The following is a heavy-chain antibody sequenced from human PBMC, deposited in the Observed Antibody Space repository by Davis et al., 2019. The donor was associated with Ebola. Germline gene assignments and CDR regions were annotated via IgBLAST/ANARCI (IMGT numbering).Heavy chain of an antibody. Sequence: GESPKTPCAASGFTFRSYSMNWVRQAPGKGLEWVSSFSSSSSYIYYADSVKGRFTISRDNAKNSLYLQMNSLRAEDTAVYYCAREVVVAAPDYWGQGTLVTVSS. CDR3: AREVVVAAPDY. D-gene: IGHD2-15*01. V-gene: IGHV3-21*01. CDR2: FSSSSSYI. CDR1: GFTFRSYS. J-gene: IGHJ4*02.